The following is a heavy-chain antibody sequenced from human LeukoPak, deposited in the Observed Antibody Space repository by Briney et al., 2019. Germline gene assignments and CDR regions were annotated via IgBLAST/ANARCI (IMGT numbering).Heavy chain of an antibody. Sequence: GGSLRLSCAASGFTFSSYVMNWVRQAPGKGLEWVSGISGSGASTYYADSVKGRFTISRDNSKNTLYLQMNSLRAEDTAVYYCARPPYGSGSYYYSDYWGQGTLVTVSS. J-gene: IGHJ4*02. CDR3: ARPPYGSGSYYYSDY. CDR1: GFTFSSYV. V-gene: IGHV3-23*01. D-gene: IGHD3-10*01. CDR2: ISGSGAST.